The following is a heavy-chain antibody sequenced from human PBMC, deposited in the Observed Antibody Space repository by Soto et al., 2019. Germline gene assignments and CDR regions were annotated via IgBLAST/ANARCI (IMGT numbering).Heavy chain of an antibody. J-gene: IGHJ6*04. Sequence: PSDTLYLTCTVSGGSISSYYWSWIRQPPGKGLEWIGYIYDSGSTNYNPSLKSRVTISVDRSKNQFSLKLSSVAAADTAVYFCARDGYADSRNYYYYYGMDVWGKGTTVTVS. D-gene: IGHD4-17*01. CDR2: IYDSGST. CDR3: ARDGYADSRNYYYYYGMDV. V-gene: IGHV4-59*01. CDR1: GGSISSYY.